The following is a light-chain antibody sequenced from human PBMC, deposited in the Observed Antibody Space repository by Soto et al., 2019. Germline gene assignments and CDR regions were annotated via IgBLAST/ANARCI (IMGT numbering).Light chain of an antibody. CDR1: QGISSY. V-gene: IGKV1-8*01. CDR3: QQYYSYPHT. Sequence: TQSPGTLSLSPGERATLSCRASQGISSYLAWYQQKPGKAPKLLIYAASTLQSGVPSRFSGSGSGTDFTLTISCLQSEDFATYYCQQYYSYPHTFGQGTKVEIK. J-gene: IGKJ1*01. CDR2: AAS.